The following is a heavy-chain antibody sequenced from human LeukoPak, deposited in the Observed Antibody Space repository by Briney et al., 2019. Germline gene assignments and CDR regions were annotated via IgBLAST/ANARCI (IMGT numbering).Heavy chain of an antibody. V-gene: IGHV3-7*01. CDR3: ARVRG. CDR1: GLAFSNCW. D-gene: IGHD5-24*01. Sequence: GGSLRLSCAASGLAFSNCWMSWVRQSPGKGLEWVANINQDGSDKYYMDSVKGRFTISRDNAKNSAYLQMNSLRAEDTAVYYCARVRGWGQGTLVTVSS. J-gene: IGHJ4*02. CDR2: INQDGSDK.